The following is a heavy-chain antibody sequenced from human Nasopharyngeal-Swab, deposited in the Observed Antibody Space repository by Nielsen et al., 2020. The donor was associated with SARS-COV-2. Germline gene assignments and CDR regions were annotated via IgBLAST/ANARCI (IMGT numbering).Heavy chain of an antibody. Sequence: GESLKISCAASGFTFNNYNFNWVRQAPGKGLEWVSSISSSSSYIYYADSVKGRFTISRDNAKNSLYLQMNSLRADDTAVYFCARIAGRGSIYYYYMDVWGTGTTVTVSS. V-gene: IGHV3-21*01. CDR2: ISSSSSYI. CDR3: ARIAGRGSIYYYYMDV. J-gene: IGHJ6*03. D-gene: IGHD1-26*01. CDR1: GFTFNNYN.